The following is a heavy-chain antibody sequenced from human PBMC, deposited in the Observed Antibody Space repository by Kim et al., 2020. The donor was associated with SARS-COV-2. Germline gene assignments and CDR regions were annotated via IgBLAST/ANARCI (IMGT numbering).Heavy chain of an antibody. CDR3: AKGPNGILTGFFSNFGGHYGMDV. CDR1: GFTFDDYA. J-gene: IGHJ6*02. Sequence: GGSLRLSCAASGFTFDDYAMHWVRQAPGKGLEWVSGISWNSGSIGYADSVKGRFTISRDNAKNSLYLQMNSLRAEDTALYYCAKGPNGILTGFFSNFGGHYGMDVWGQGTTVTVSS. D-gene: IGHD3-9*01. CDR2: ISWNSGSI. V-gene: IGHV3-9*01.